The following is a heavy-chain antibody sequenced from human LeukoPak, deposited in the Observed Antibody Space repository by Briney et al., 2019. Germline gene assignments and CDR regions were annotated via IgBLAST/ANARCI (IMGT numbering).Heavy chain of an antibody. CDR3: ARRYCSSTSCYYYFDY. CDR2: IYYSGST. Sequence: SETLSLTCTVPGDSISSSRYYWGWIRQPPGKGLEWIGSIYYSGSTYYNPSLKSRVTISVDTSKNQFSLKLSSVTAADTAVYYCARRYCSSTSCYYYFDYWGQGTLVTVSS. V-gene: IGHV4-39*01. CDR1: GDSISSSRYY. D-gene: IGHD2-2*01. J-gene: IGHJ4*02.